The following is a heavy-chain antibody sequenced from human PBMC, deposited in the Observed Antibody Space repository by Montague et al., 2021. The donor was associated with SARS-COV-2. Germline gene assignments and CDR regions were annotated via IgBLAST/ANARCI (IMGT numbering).Heavy chain of an antibody. CDR1: GGSFSGYY. V-gene: IGHV4-34*01. Sequence: SETLSLTCAVYGGSFSGYYWSWIRQPPGKGLEWIGEINHSGSTNYNPSLKSRVTISVDTSRNQFSLKLSSVTAADTAVYYCARAPQYSSSRYGTRNGFDPWGQGTLVTVSS. D-gene: IGHD6-13*01. CDR2: INHSGST. CDR3: ARAPQYSSSRYGTRNGFDP. J-gene: IGHJ5*02.